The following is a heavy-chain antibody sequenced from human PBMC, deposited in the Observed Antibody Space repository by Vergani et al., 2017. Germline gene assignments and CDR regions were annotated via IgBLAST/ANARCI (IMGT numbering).Heavy chain of an antibody. CDR2: INPNSGGT. J-gene: IGHJ4*02. V-gene: IGHV1-2*02. CDR3: ASPVYYYDSSGYHYYFDY. CDR1: GHTFTGYY. Sequence: QVQLVQSGAEVKKPGASVKVSCKASGHTFTGYYMHWVRQAPGQGLEWMGWINPNSGGTNYAQKFQGRVTMTRDTSISTAYMELSRLRSEDTAVYYCASPVYYYDSSGYHYYFDYWGQGTLVTVSS. D-gene: IGHD3-22*01.